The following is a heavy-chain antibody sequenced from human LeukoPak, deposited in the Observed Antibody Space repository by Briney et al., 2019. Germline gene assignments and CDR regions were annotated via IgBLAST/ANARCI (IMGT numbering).Heavy chain of an antibody. D-gene: IGHD5-12*01. CDR1: GGSISSYY. CDR2: INYSGST. V-gene: IGHV4-59*01. Sequence: SETLSLTCTVSGGSISSYYWSWIRQPPGKGLEWSGYINYSGSTNYNPSLKSRVPISVDTSKNQFSLKLSSVTAADTAVYYCARGLRIDNWFDPWGQGTLVTVSS. J-gene: IGHJ5*02. CDR3: ARGLRIDNWFDP.